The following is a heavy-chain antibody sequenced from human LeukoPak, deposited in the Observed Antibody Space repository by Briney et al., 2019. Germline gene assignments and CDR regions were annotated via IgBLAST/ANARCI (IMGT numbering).Heavy chain of an antibody. V-gene: IGHV1-69*05. Sequence: GASVKVSCKASGGTFSSYAISWVRQAPGQGLEWIGGIIPIFGTANYAQKFQGRVTITTDESTSTAYMELSSLRSEDTAVYYCARDKGYRSGGSCYWFDYWGQGTLVTVSS. CDR2: IIPIFGTA. J-gene: IGHJ4*02. CDR1: GGTFSSYA. D-gene: IGHD2-15*01. CDR3: ARDKGYRSGGSCYWFDY.